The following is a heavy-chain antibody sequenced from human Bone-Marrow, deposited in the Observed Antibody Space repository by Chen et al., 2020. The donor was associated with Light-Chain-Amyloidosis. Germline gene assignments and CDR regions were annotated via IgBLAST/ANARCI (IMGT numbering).Heavy chain of an antibody. CDR3: ARYEPHFSDSIISGYTA. J-gene: IGHJ5*02. CDR1: NGAFGDDY. V-gene: IGHV4-34*01. CDR2: INHSGSA. D-gene: IGHD5-12*01. Sequence: QVELQQWGAGLLKPSETLSLTCGIHNGAFGDDYWTWIRQPPGKGLQWIAEINHSGSANYNSSLKSRTTISDDKSKNQFSLRMISVTAADTAVYYCARYEPHFSDSIISGYTAWGQGTSVTVSS.